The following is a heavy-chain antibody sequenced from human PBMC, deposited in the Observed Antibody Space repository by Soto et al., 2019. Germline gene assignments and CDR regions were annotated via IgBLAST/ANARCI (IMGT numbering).Heavy chain of an antibody. CDR3: AKGGSNSGWSDEP. CDR2: ISGAGGSI. Sequence: EVQLLESGGGLEQPGGSLRLSCAASGFIFSRNAMSWVRQAPGRGLEWVSVISGAGGSIYYADSVKGRFTISRDNAKSTLFLQMNSLRVEDTATYYCAKGGSNSGWSDEPWGQGTPVIVSS. J-gene: IGHJ5*02. CDR1: GFIFSRNA. V-gene: IGHV3-23*01. D-gene: IGHD6-19*01.